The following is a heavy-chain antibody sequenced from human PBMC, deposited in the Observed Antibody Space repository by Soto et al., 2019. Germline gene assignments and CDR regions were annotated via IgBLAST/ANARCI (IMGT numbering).Heavy chain of an antibody. CDR2: ISNAGST. Sequence: EVQLVESGGALTQPGGSLRLSCAVSGFTVSSNHVTWVRQATGKGLQWVSTISNAGSTYYADSVKGRFTISRDNSKNTVFLQMNSLRADDTAVYYCAGYGGNSVWGQGTLVTVSS. CDR3: AGYGGNSV. D-gene: IGHD4-17*01. V-gene: IGHV3-53*01. J-gene: IGHJ4*02. CDR1: GFTVSSNH.